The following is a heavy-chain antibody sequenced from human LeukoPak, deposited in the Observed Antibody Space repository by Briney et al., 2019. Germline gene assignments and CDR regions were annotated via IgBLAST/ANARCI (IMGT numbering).Heavy chain of an antibody. Sequence: SVPLSLTCTVCGGSVSSSSHYCAWIRRPPGEGLERIGCILRSEGASYNPSLTSRLPIFVDTSKNQLSLRLNSVIAAGTAVYYCGRHERSGGLIVVGEFWGQGVLLTVS. CDR2: ILRSEGA. V-gene: IGHV4-39*01. J-gene: IGHJ4*02. CDR1: GGSVSSSSHY. CDR3: GRHERSGGLIVVGEF. D-gene: IGHD2-15*01.